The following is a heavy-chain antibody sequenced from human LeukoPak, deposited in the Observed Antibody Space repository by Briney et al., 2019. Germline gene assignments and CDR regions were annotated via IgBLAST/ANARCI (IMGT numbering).Heavy chain of an antibody. Sequence: GGSLRLSCAASGFTFSNYAMHWVRQAPGKGLEWVAVTSHDGSNKYYADSVKGRFTISRDNSKNTLNLQMNSLRAEDTAVYYCARIRGGDGYRDVGYWGQGTLVTVSS. V-gene: IGHV3-30*04. D-gene: IGHD5-24*01. CDR3: ARIRGGDGYRDVGY. J-gene: IGHJ4*02. CDR1: GFTFSNYA. CDR2: TSHDGSNK.